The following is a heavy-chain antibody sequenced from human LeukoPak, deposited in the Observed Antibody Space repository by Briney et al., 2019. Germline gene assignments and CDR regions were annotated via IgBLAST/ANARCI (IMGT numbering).Heavy chain of an antibody. J-gene: IGHJ5*02. CDR2: INHSGST. CDR1: GGSFSGYY. CDR3: ARVKNRIAAVGTGWFDP. V-gene: IGHV4-34*01. D-gene: IGHD6-13*01. Sequence: PSETLSLTCAVYGGSFSGYYWGWIRQPPGKGLEWIGEINHSGSTNYNPSLKSRVTISVDTSKNQFSLKLSSVTAADTAVYYCARVKNRIAAVGTGWFDPWGQGTLVTVSS.